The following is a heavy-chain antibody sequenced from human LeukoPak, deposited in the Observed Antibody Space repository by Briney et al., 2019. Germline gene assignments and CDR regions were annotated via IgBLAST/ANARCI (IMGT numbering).Heavy chain of an antibody. J-gene: IGHJ1*01. CDR3: ARLLSGSYFPH. D-gene: IGHD1-26*01. CDR1: GGPISSGSYY. Sequence: SETLSLTCTVSGGPISSGSYYWSWIRQPAGKGLEWIGRIYTSGSTNYNPSLKSRVIISVDTSKNQFSLKLSSVTAADTALYYCARLLSGSYFPHWGQGTLVTVSS. CDR2: IYTSGST. V-gene: IGHV4-61*02.